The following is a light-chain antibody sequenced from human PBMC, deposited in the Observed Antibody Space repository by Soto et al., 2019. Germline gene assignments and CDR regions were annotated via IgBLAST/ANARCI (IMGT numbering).Light chain of an antibody. V-gene: IGLV2-8*01. Sequence: QSVLTQPPSASGSPGQSVTISCTGTSSDVGAYNYVSWYQQHPGKAPKLMIYEVFKRPSGVPDRFSGSKSGNTASLTVSGLQTEDEADYYCSSYAGSNNLVFGGGTQLTVL. J-gene: IGLJ2*01. CDR1: SSDVGAYNY. CDR2: EVF. CDR3: SSYAGSNNLV.